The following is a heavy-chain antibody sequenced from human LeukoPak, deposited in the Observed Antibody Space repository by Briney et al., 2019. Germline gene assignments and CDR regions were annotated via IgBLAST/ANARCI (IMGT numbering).Heavy chain of an antibody. CDR3: AKDSYSKGDF. V-gene: IGHV3-21*01. J-gene: IGHJ4*02. D-gene: IGHD6-13*01. CDR2: ISSSSSYI. Sequence: PGGSLRPSCAASGFTFSSYSMTWVRQAPGKGLEWVSSISSSSSYIYYADSVKGRFTISRDNAKNSLYLQMNSLRAEDTAVYYCAKDSYSKGDFWGQGVLVTVSS. CDR1: GFTFSSYS.